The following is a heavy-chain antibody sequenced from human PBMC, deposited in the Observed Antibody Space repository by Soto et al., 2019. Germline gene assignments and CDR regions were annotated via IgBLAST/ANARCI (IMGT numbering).Heavy chain of an antibody. CDR1: GASISGYY. J-gene: IGHJ5*02. CDR2: IYATGTT. Sequence: SETLSLTCTVSGASISGYYWSWIRKSAGKGLEWIGRIYATGTTDYNPSLKSRVMMSVDTSKKHFSLKLRSVTAADTAVYYCVRDGTKTLRDWFDPWGQGISVTVSS. V-gene: IGHV4-4*07. D-gene: IGHD1-1*01. CDR3: VRDGTKTLRDWFDP.